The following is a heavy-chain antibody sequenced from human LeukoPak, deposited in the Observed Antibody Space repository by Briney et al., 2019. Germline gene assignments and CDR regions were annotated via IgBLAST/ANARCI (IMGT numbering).Heavy chain of an antibody. CDR2: LWDGWSNK. CDR1: GFTFSDCG. Sequence: PGGSLRLSCTACGFTFSDCGMQGVRRPPGGGGEWVAILWDGWSNKTCEDSVKGRFTISRDNYKNTLYLQMNRPRAEDKAVYYCARGVDYYENSGTIDYWGQGTLVTVSS. V-gene: IGHV3-33*01. J-gene: IGHJ4*02. CDR3: ARGVDYYENSGTIDY. D-gene: IGHD3-22*01.